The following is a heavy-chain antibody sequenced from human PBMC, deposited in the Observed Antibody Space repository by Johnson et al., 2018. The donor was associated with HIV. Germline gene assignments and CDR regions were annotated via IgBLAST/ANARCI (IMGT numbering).Heavy chain of an antibody. CDR1: GFTFDTYG. D-gene: IGHD4-23*01. CDR2: IWYDGSTK. Sequence: QVQLVESGGGVVQPGRSLRLSCAASGFTFDTYGMHWVRQAPGKGLEWVAVIWYDGSTKYYADSVKGRFTISRDNSKNTLYLQMNSLRAEDTAVFYCARASLARGGKIRAFDIWGQGTMVTVSS. CDR3: ARASLARGGKIRAFDI. V-gene: IGHV3-33*01. J-gene: IGHJ3*02.